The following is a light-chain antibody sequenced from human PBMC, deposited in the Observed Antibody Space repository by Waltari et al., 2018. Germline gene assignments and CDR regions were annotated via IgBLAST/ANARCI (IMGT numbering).Light chain of an antibody. CDR3: YSTDNNGRGV. V-gene: IGLV3-10*01. J-gene: IGLJ2*01. CDR1: ALPKKY. CDR2: EDK. Sequence: SYELTQPPSVSVSPGQTARITCSGDALPKKYAYWYQQKSGQTPVLVIYEDKKRPSAIPERVSGSSSGTVATLTISGAQVEDEADYFCYSTDNNGRGVFGGGTKLTVL.